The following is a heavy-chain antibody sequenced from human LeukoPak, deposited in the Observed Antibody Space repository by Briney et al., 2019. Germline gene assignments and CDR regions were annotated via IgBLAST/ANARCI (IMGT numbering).Heavy chain of an antibody. J-gene: IGHJ4*02. D-gene: IGHD6-13*01. CDR3: ARDLLGSSARYYFDY. CDR1: GGSISSSSYS. V-gene: IGHV4-39*07. Sequence: SETLSLTCTVAGGSISSSSYSWGWIRQPPGKGLEWIGSIYYSGSTYYNPSLKSRVTISVDTSKNQFSLKLSSVTAADTAVYYCARDLLGSSARYYFDYWGQGTLVTVSS. CDR2: IYYSGST.